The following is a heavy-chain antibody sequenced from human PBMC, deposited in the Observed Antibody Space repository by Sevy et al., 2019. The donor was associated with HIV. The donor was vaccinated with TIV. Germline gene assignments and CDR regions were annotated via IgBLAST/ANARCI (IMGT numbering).Heavy chain of an antibody. CDR2: IWYDGSDT. CDR1: GFIFSNHG. CDR3: ERDVDSNYDGIDA. Sequence: GGSLRLSCAASGFIFSNHGMHWVRQAPGKGLEWVAGIWYDGSDTYYGESVKGRFTISRDNSKNTVDLQMNSLRVEDTAVDYCERDVDSNYDGIDAWGQGTTVTVSS. J-gene: IGHJ6*02. V-gene: IGHV3-33*01. D-gene: IGHD4-4*01.